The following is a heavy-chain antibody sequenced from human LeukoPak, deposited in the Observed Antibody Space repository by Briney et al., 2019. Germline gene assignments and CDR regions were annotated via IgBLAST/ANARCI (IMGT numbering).Heavy chain of an antibody. D-gene: IGHD2-2*02. CDR3: ASEVFPRLRYCSSTSCYTDY. V-gene: IGHV3-21*01. J-gene: IGHJ4*02. Sequence: PGGSLRLSCAASGFTFSSYSMNWVRQAPGKGLEWVSSISSSSSYIYYADSVKGRFTISRDNAKNSLYLQMNSLRAEDTAVYYCASEVFPRLRYCSSTSCYTDYWGQGTLVTVSS. CDR2: ISSSSSYI. CDR1: GFTFSSYS.